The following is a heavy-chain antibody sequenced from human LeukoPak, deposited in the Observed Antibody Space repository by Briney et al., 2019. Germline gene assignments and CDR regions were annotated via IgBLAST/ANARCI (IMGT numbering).Heavy chain of an antibody. CDR3: ARDVYYDSSAQEWFDP. V-gene: IGHV3-21*01. CDR2: ISSSSSYI. J-gene: IGHJ5*02. CDR1: GFTFSSYS. Sequence: GGSLRLSCAASGFTFSSYSMNWVRQAPGKGLEWVSSISSSSSYIYYADSVKGRFTISRDNAKNSLYRQMNSLRAEDTAVYYCARDVYYDSSAQEWFDPWGQGTLVTVSS. D-gene: IGHD3-22*01.